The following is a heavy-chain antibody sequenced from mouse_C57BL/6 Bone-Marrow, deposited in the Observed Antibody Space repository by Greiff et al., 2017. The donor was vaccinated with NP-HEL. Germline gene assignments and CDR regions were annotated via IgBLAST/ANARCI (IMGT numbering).Heavy chain of an antibody. Sequence: QVQLQQPGAELVRPGSSVKLSCKASGYTFTSYWMHWVKQRPIQGLEWIGNIDPSDSETHYNQKFKDKATLTVDKSSSTAYMQLSSLTSEDSAVYYCARKGDYGSSFTFYWYFDVWGTGTTVTVSS. CDR2: IDPSDSET. CDR1: GYTFTSYW. D-gene: IGHD1-1*01. V-gene: IGHV1-52*01. J-gene: IGHJ1*03. CDR3: ARKGDYGSSFTFYWYFDV.